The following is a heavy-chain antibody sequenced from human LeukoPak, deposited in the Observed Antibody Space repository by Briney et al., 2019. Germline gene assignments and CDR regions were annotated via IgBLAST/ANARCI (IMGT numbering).Heavy chain of an antibody. Sequence: ASVKVSCKASGYTFTSYGISWVRQAPGQGLEWMGWISAYNGNTNYAQKLQDRVTMTTNTSTSTAYMELRSLRSDDTAVYYCARGVGGIRPNNWFDPWGQGTLVTVSS. V-gene: IGHV1-18*01. CDR2: ISAYNGNT. J-gene: IGHJ5*02. CDR3: ARGVGGIRPNNWFDP. D-gene: IGHD1-26*01. CDR1: GYTFTSYG.